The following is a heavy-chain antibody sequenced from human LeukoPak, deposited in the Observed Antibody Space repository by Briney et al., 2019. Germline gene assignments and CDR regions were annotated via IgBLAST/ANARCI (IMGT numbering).Heavy chain of an antibody. V-gene: IGHV5-51*01. CDR1: GYSFTSYW. Sequence: GESLKISCKGSGYSFTSYWIGWVRQMPGKGLEWMGITYPGDSDTRYSPSFQGQVTISADKSISTAYLQWSSLKASDTAMYYCARSSWGYCSGGSCLLYYFDYWGQGTLVTVSS. CDR2: TYPGDSDT. CDR3: ARSSWGYCSGGSCLLYYFDY. J-gene: IGHJ4*02. D-gene: IGHD2-15*01.